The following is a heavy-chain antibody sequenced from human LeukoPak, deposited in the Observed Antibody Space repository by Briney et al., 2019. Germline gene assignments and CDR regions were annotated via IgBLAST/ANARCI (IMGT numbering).Heavy chain of an antibody. D-gene: IGHD6-6*01. CDR2: IYYSGST. CDR3: IRDRGYSSSSSDY. V-gene: IGHV4-39*01. J-gene: IGHJ4*02. CDR1: GGSISSSSYY. Sequence: SETLSLTCTVSGGSISSSSYYWGWIRQPPGKGLEWIGSIYYSGSTYYNPSLESRVTISVDTSKNQFSLKLSSVTAADTAVYYCIRDRGYSSSSSDYWGQGTLVTVSS.